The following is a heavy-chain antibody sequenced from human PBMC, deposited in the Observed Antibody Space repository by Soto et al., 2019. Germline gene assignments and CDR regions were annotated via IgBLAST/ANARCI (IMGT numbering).Heavy chain of an antibody. J-gene: IGHJ4*02. D-gene: IGHD3-3*01. CDR3: ARGGLYDLWSGLFD. V-gene: IGHV4-30-4*02. CDR1: GASVTSGDYY. CDR2: MHDSGTT. Sequence: SDTLSLTCSVSGASVTSGDYYWNWIRQTPGTGLEWLGYMHDSGTTSYNPSLKSRVTISRDTSKNQFSLKLTSVSAADTAVYFCARGGLYDLWSGLFDWGQGIRVTVSS.